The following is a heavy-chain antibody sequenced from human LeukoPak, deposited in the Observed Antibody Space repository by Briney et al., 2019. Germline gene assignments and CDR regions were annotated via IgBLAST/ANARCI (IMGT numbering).Heavy chain of an antibody. Sequence: PGGSLRISCAASGFTFTTYAMSWVGPAPGKGLHWVSTVANSGVDTYYADSVRGRFTISRDNSRNTVYLQINSLRAEDTAVYYCAKSHSVAQRGYFDYWGQGTLVTVSS. CDR1: GFTFTTYA. J-gene: IGHJ4*02. V-gene: IGHV3-23*01. D-gene: IGHD4-23*01. CDR3: AKSHSVAQRGYFDY. CDR2: VANSGVDT.